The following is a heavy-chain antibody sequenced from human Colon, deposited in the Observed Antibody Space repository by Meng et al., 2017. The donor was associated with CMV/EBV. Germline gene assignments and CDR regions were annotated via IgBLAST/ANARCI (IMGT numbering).Heavy chain of an antibody. V-gene: IGHV1-2*02. CDR1: GYTFSDYH. D-gene: IGHD1-26*01. CDR2: INSNSGAT. J-gene: IGHJ4*02. CDR3: ARDPSGSRVPFDY. Sequence: VQLVQVGAGVKKPGASVKVSCKTSGYTFSDYHIHWVRQAPGQGLEWMGWINSNSGATDYAQKFQGRFTMTRDTSITTVYMELSSLRSDDTAVYYCARDPSGSRVPFDYWGQGSLVTVSS.